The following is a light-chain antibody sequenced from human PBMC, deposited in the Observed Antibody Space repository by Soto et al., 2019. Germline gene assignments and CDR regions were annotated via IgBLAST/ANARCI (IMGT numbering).Light chain of an antibody. CDR2: DAS. J-gene: IGKJ2*01. CDR1: QSISSW. Sequence: DIQMTQSPSTLSASVGDRVTITCRASQSISSWLAWYQQKPGKAPKLLIYDASSLESGVPSRFSGSGSGTDFTLTISSLQPDEFAAYYCQQYNYYPYTFGQGTKLEIK. CDR3: QQYNYYPYT. V-gene: IGKV1-5*01.